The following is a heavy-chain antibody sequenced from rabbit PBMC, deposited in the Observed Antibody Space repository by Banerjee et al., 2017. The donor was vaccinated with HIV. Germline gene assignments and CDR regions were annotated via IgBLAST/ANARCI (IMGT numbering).Heavy chain of an antibody. D-gene: IGHD8-1*01. CDR2: IYAGGSGST. CDR3: ARDTGTSFSTYGMDL. Sequence: QEQLVESGGGLVQPGGSLKLSCKASGFSFNRGYDMCWVRQAPGKGLEWIACIYAGGSGSTYSATWAKGRFTISKTSSTTVTLQMTSLTAADTATYFCARDTGTSFSTYGMDLWGQGTLVTVS. V-gene: IGHV1S45*01. J-gene: IGHJ6*01. CDR1: GFSFNRGYD.